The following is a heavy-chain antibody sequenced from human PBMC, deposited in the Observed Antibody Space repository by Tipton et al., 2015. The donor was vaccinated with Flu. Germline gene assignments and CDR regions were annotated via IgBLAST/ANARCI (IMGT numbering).Heavy chain of an antibody. CDR1: GGSISRSHYS. V-gene: IGHV4-39*07. D-gene: IGHD3-10*01. CDR2: IYYSGTT. J-gene: IGHJ4*02. CDR3: ARGSGSGTEMTFYV. Sequence: LRLSCTVSGGSISRSHYSWGWIRQPPGKGLEWIGNIYYSGTTYYNPSLKSRVTISVDTSKNQFSLRLTSMTAADTAVYYCARGSGSGTEMTFYVWGPGTVVTVSS.